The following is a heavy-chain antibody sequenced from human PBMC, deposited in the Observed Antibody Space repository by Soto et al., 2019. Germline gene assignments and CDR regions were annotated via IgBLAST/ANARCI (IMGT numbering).Heavy chain of an antibody. J-gene: IGHJ5*01. CDR3: ARAYSRAWFDY. CDR2: IWSDGNNK. V-gene: IGHV3-33*01. Sequence: ESGGGVVQPGTSLRLSCAASGFAFRTYDMHWVRQAPGKGLERVAVIWSDGNNKLYADSVKGRITISRDNSMNTVYLQLNSLRAEDTAVYYCARAYSRAWFDYWGQGTLVTVSS. D-gene: IGHD6-13*01. CDR1: GFAFRTYD.